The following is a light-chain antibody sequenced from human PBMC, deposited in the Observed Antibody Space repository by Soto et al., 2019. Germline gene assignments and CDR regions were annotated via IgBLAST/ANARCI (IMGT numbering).Light chain of an antibody. Sequence: QSVLTQSPSASASLGASVKLTCTLNSDHSSYTIAWHQQQPVKGPRYLMKLNSDGSHSKGDGIPDRFSGSSSGAERYLTISSLQSEDEADYYWQTWGPGFVVFGGGTKLTVL. CDR3: QTWGPGFVV. CDR2: LNSDGSH. V-gene: IGLV4-69*01. J-gene: IGLJ2*01. CDR1: SDHSSYT.